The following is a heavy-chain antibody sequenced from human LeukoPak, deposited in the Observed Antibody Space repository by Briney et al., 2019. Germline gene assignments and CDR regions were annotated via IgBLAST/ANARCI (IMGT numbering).Heavy chain of an antibody. CDR1: GFAFSSYA. D-gene: IGHD5-24*01. J-gene: IGHJ4*02. CDR2: ISGSGGST. CDR3: AKGDGYNKIGYFDY. V-gene: IGHV3-23*01. Sequence: GGSLRLSCAASGFAFSSYAMSWVRQAPGKGLEWVSAISGSGGSTYYADSVKGRFTISRDNSKNTLYLQMNSLRAEDTAVYYCAKGDGYNKIGYFDYWGQGTLVTVSS.